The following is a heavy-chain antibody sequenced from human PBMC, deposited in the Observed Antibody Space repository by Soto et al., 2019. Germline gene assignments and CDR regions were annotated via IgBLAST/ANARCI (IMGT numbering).Heavy chain of an antibody. CDR1: GGSFSGYY. D-gene: IGHD6-13*01. J-gene: IGHJ4*02. V-gene: IGHV4-34*01. CDR3: ARPAIAAAVSAFDY. Sequence: QVQLQQWGAGLLKPSETLSLTCAVYGGSFSGYYWSWIRQPPGKGLEWIGEINHSGSTNYNSSLKSRVTISVDTSKTQFSLKLSSVTAADTAVYYCARPAIAAAVSAFDYWGQGTQVTVSS. CDR2: INHSGST.